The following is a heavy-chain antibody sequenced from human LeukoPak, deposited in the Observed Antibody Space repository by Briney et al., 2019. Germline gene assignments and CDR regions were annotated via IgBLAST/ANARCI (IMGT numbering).Heavy chain of an antibody. Sequence: GASVKVSCTASGGTFSSYAISWVRQAPGQGLEWMGEIIPIFGTANYAQKFQGRVTITADESTSTAYMELSSLRSEDTAVYYCARDTMDGSGSYYSLDYWGQGTLVTVSS. J-gene: IGHJ4*02. D-gene: IGHD3-10*01. CDR3: ARDTMDGSGSYYSLDY. CDR2: IIPIFGTA. V-gene: IGHV1-69*13. CDR1: GGTFSSYA.